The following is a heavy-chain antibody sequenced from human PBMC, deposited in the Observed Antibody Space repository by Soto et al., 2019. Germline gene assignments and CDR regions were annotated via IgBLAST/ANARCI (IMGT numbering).Heavy chain of an antibody. V-gene: IGHV4-4*02. D-gene: IGHD6-6*01. CDR3: ARAARLSPFDC. CDR2: IYHSGNT. Sequence: QMQLQESGPGLVKPSGTLSLTCGVSSGSIGSGLWWNWVRQPPGKGLEWIGEIYHSGNTNYNASLKSRVTISVDESKNQFSLNLTSVTAADTAVYFCARAARLSPFDCWGQGILVTVSS. J-gene: IGHJ4*02. CDR1: SGSIGSGLW.